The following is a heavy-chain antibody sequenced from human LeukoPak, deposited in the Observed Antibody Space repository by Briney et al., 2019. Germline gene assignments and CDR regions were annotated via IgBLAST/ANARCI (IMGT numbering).Heavy chain of an antibody. CDR2: IQSNGNEK. V-gene: IGHV3-30*02. CDR1: GFTFSDYA. Sequence: GGSLILSCAVSGFTFSDYAYAMNWVRQAPGKGLEWVASIQSNGNEKYSSDSLKGRFTISRDNSKNTLHLQMNNLTADDTAIYYCARELVSLGTGYFDLWGRGTLVTVSS. D-gene: IGHD7-27*01. J-gene: IGHJ2*01. CDR3: ARELVSLGTGYFDL.